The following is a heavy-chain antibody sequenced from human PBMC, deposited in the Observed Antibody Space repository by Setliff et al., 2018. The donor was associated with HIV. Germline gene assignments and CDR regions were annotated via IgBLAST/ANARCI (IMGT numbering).Heavy chain of an antibody. V-gene: IGHV4-39*01. CDR3: ARQFRYPGIAVAGIDY. CDR2: MFYTGSA. J-gene: IGHJ4*02. CDR1: GDSISSSSYY. Sequence: LSLTCTVSGDSISSSSYYWGWVRQPPGKGLEWIGTMFYTGSAYYTPSLKSRVTISVDTSKNQFSLRLSSVTAADTAIYYCARQFRYPGIAVAGIDYWGQGTLVTVSS. D-gene: IGHD6-19*01.